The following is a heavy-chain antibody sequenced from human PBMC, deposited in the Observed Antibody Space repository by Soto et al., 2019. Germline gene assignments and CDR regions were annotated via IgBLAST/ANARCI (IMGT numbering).Heavy chain of an antibody. CDR3: AKWDSQGYGDYRAAFDI. CDR1: GFTFDDYA. CDR2: ISWNSGSI. D-gene: IGHD4-17*01. V-gene: IGHV3-9*01. J-gene: IGHJ3*02. Sequence: GGSLRLSCAASGFTFDDYAMHWVRQAPGKGLEWVSGISWNSGSIGYADSVKGRFTISRDNAKNSLYLQMNSLRAEDTALYYCAKWDSQGYGDYRAAFDIWGQGTMVTVSS.